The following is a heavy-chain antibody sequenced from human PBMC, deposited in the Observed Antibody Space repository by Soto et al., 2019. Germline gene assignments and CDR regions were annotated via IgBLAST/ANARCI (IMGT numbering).Heavy chain of an antibody. J-gene: IGHJ6*02. CDR1: GGTFSSYA. V-gene: IGHV1-69*13. CDR3: ARGAVDATNYYYYYGMDV. D-gene: IGHD1-1*01. CDR2: IIPIFGTA. Sequence: ASVKVSCKASGGTFSSYAISWVRQAPGQGLEWMGGIIPIFGTANYAQRFQGRVTITADESTSTAYMELSSLRSEDTAVYYCARGAVDATNYYYYYGMDVWGQGTTVTVSS.